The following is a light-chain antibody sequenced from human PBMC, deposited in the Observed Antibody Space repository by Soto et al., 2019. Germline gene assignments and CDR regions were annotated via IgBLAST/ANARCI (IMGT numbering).Light chain of an antibody. CDR1: QSISSW. J-gene: IGKJ1*01. V-gene: IGKV1-5*03. CDR2: KAS. Sequence: DIQMTQSPSTLSASVGDRVTITCRASQSISSWLAWYQQKPGKAPKLLIHKASILRSGVPSRFSGSGSGTEFTLTISSLQPDDFATYYCQPYNTYSGTFGQGTKVEIK. CDR3: QPYNTYSGT.